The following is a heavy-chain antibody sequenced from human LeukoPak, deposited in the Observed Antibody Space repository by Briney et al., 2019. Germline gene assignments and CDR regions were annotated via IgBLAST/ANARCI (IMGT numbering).Heavy chain of an antibody. CDR2: ISSTSTTK. J-gene: IGHJ5*02. CDR3: ARDRSLVDGDYGVWFDA. V-gene: IGHV3-48*04. Sequence: VGSLRVSCTASGFTLSTNTMNWVRQAPGEGLGWVSYISSTSTTKNYEHSVKGRFTISRDNPKNSLDLQMHRLTAEDTAVYYCARDRSLVDGDYGVWFDAGGQGSLVTVSS. D-gene: IGHD4-17*01. CDR1: GFTLSTNT.